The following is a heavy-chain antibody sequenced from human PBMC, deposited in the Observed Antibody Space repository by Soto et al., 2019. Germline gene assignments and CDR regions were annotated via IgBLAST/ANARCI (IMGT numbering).Heavy chain of an antibody. Sequence: QVQLVQSGAEVKKPGASVKVSCKASGYTFTSFTCPGCRQPPGQGLEWMGIINPSGTTTDYAQKFQGRVTMTRDTSTSTYYMELSSLTSEDTAVYYCAKPQIARHYYYGMEVWGQGTAVTVSS. CDR1: GYTFTSFT. V-gene: IGHV1-46*01. CDR3: AKPQIARHYYYGMEV. CDR2: INPSGTTT. J-gene: IGHJ6*02.